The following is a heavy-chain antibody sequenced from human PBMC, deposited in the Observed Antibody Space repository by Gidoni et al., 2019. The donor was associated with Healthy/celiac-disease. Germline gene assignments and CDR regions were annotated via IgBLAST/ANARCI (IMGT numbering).Heavy chain of an antibody. V-gene: IGHV3-9*01. CDR3: AKDMGGSGSYRSFDY. Sequence: EVQLVESGGGLVQPGRSLRISCAASGFTFDAYAMHWVRQAPGKGLEWVSGISWNSGSIGYADSVKGRFTISRDNAKNSLYLQMNSLRAEDTALYYCAKDMGGSGSYRSFDYWGQGTLVTVSS. CDR2: ISWNSGSI. D-gene: IGHD3-10*01. J-gene: IGHJ4*02. CDR1: GFTFDAYA.